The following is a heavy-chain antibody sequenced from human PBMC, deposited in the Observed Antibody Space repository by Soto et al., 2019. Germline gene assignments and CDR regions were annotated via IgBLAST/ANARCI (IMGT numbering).Heavy chain of an antibody. D-gene: IGHD6-6*01. CDR2: ISSSSSTI. CDR1: GFTFSSYS. V-gene: IGHV3-48*01. Sequence: PGGSLRLSCAASGFTFSSYSMNWVRQAPGKGLEWVSCISSSSSTIYYADSVQGRFTISRDNSKNSLYLQMSSLRAEDMAVYYCARRARPDFYYMDVWGKGTTVTVSS. J-gene: IGHJ6*03. CDR3: ARRARPDFYYMDV.